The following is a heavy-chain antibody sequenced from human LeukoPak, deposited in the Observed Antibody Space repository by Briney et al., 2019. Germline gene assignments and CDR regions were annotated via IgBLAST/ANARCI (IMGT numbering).Heavy chain of an antibody. CDR3: ARAFSALITIFGVAGPGY. D-gene: IGHD3-3*01. CDR1: GFTFSNYG. Sequence: HPGRSLRLSCAASGFTFSNYGMHWVRQAPGKGLEWVTLISYDGSNKYYTDSVRGRFSISRDNSKNTLYLQMNSLRAEDTAVYYCARAFSALITIFGVAGPGYWGQGTLVTVSS. V-gene: IGHV3-30*12. CDR2: ISYDGSNK. J-gene: IGHJ4*02.